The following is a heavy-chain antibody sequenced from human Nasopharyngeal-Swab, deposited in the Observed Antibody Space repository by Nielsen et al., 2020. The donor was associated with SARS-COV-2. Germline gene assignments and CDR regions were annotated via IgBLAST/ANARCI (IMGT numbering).Heavy chain of an antibody. D-gene: IGHD3-10*01. Sequence: SETLSLTCAVSGVSFSTYAWRWIRQAPGKGLEWIGRIYYAGNTNYNESFRGRPTTSIDTSTEQSPLRLTSVTAADSAVYYCSRYLLWFGKFVYFDVWGRGTHVTVS. CDR1: GVSFSTYA. J-gene: IGHJ2*01. CDR2: IYYAGNT. CDR3: SRYLLWFGKFVYFDV. V-gene: IGHV4-59*01.